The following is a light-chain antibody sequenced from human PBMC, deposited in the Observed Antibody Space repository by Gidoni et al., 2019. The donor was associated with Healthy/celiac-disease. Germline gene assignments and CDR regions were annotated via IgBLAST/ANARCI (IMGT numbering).Light chain of an antibody. V-gene: IGKV1-39*01. Sequence: DIKMTQCPSSLSASVGDRVTITCRASQSLSSYLNLYQQKPGKAPKLLIYAASSLQSGVPSRFSGSGSGTYFTLTISSLQPEDFATYYCQQSYSTSWTFGQWTKVEIK. CDR2: AAS. CDR1: QSLSSY. J-gene: IGKJ1*01. CDR3: QQSYSTSWT.